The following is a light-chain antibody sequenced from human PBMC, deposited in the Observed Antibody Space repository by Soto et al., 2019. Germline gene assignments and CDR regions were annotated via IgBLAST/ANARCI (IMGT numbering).Light chain of an antibody. Sequence: QSALTQPASVSGSPGQSITISCTGTSSDVGSYRYVSWYQQHPGKAPKLMIYEVTNRPSGVSNRFSGSKSGNTASLTISGLQAEDEADYYCSSYTSGTTWVFGGGTKLPS. V-gene: IGLV2-14*01. CDR1: SSDVGSYRY. CDR2: EVT. J-gene: IGLJ3*02. CDR3: SSYTSGTTWV.